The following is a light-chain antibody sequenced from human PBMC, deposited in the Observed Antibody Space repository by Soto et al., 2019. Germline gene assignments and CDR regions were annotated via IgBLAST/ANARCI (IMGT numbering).Light chain of an antibody. CDR2: SNN. V-gene: IGLV1-44*01. CDR3: AAWDDSLNGPYV. Sequence: QSVLTQPPSASGTPGQRVTISCSGSSSNIGSNTVNWYQQLPGTAPKLLIYSNNQRPSGVPDRFSGSKSGTSASLAISGLQSEDEADYYCAAWDDSLNGPYVLWTGTKGT. J-gene: IGLJ1*01. CDR1: SSNIGSNT.